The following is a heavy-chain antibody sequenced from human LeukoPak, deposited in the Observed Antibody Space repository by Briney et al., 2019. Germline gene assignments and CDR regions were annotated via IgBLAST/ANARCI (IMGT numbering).Heavy chain of an antibody. J-gene: IGHJ4*02. CDR3: ARGEQGRGYYVGSDGYFDY. CDR1: GFTFSSYA. CDR2: ISYDGSNK. Sequence: GGSLRLSCAASGFTFSSYAMHWVRQAPGKGLEWVAVISYDGSNKYYADSVKGRFTISRDNSKNTLYLQMNSLRAEDTAVYYCARGEQGRGYYVGSDGYFDYWGQGTLVTVSS. D-gene: IGHD3-22*01. V-gene: IGHV3-30*01.